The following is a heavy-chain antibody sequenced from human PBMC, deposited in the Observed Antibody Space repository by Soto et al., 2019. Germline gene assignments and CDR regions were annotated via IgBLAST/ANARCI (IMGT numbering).Heavy chain of an antibody. J-gene: IGHJ4*02. CDR2: IKQDGSEK. V-gene: IGHV3-7*05. D-gene: IGHD2-2*01. CDR1: GFTFGGYG. Sequence: PVGSLRLSCGASGFTFGGYGVSWVRQAPGKGLEWVANIKQDGSEKYYVDSVKGRFTISRDNAKNSLYLQMNSLRAEDTAVYYCATSDIVVVPAAPGGVDYWGQGTLVTVSS. CDR3: ATSDIVVVPAAPGGVDY.